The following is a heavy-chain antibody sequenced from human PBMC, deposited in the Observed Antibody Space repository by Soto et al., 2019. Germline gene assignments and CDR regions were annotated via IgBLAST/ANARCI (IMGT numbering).Heavy chain of an antibody. J-gene: IGHJ4*02. D-gene: IGHD3-10*01. V-gene: IGHV1-3*01. Sequence: ASVKVSCKASGYTFTGYAMHWVRQAPGQRLEWMGWINAGNGNTKYSQKFQGRVTITRDTSASTAYMELSSVTAADTAVYYCARRGSGSYSDYWGQGTLVTVSS. CDR1: GYTFTGYA. CDR2: INAGNGNT. CDR3: ARRGSGSYSDY.